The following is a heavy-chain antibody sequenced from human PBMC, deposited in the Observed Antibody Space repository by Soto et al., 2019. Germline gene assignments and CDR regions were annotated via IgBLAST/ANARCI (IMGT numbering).Heavy chain of an antibody. CDR2: IRSVPYGGTT. CDR3: TRMDSGYAIFDD. V-gene: IGHV3-49*03. J-gene: IGHJ4*02. CDR1: GFFFADYG. Sequence: PGGSLRLSCSTSGFFFADYGLNWFRQAPGKGLEWVGFIRSVPYGGTTEYAASVKGRFTISVDVSKSIGYLQMNSLQTEDTAVYFCTRMDSGYAIFDDWGQGTLVTVSS. D-gene: IGHD5-12*01.